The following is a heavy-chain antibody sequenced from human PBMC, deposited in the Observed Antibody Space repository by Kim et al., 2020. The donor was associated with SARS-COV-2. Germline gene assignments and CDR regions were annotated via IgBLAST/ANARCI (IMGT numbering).Heavy chain of an antibody. Sequence: GGSLRLSCAASGFTFSSYIMTWVRQAPGKGLEWVSSISSVGHYINYADSVKGRFTISRDNAKDSLFLQMNSLRGEDTAVYYCARGHADDAFDIWGQGTMLTVSS. J-gene: IGHJ3*02. CDR2: ISSVGHYI. CDR3: ARGHADDAFDI. V-gene: IGHV3-21*01. CDR1: GFTFSSYI.